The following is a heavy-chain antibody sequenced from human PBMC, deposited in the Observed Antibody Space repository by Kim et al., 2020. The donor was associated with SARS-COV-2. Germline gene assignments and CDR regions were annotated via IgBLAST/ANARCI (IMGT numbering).Heavy chain of an antibody. CDR3: VKALTRGNLRGGFDLGFDS. J-gene: IGHJ4*02. CDR2: IGTAGDT. V-gene: IGHV3-13*01. D-gene: IGHD5-12*01. Sequence: GGSLRLSCAASEFIFNIHDMHWVRQTTEKGLEWVSGIGTAGDTYYADSVKGRFTISREDATDSLYLQLNSLRVGDTAIYYCVKALTRGNLRGGFDLGFDSWGQGTLVTVSS. CDR1: EFIFNIHD.